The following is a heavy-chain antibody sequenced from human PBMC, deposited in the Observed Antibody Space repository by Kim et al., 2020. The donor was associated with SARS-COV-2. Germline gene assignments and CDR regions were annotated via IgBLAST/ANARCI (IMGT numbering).Heavy chain of an antibody. CDR2: INTNTGNP. D-gene: IGHD3-3*01. V-gene: IGHV7-4-1*02. J-gene: IGHJ3*01. Sequence: ASVKVSCKASGYTFTTYAINWVRQAPGQGLEWMGVINTNTGNPTYAQDFTGRFVFSLDTSVSTVYLQISSLTAEDTAVYYCARGASITAFGVVLTYDAFNLWGQGTVVIVSS. CDR1: GYTFTTYA. CDR3: ARGASITAFGVVLTYDAFNL.